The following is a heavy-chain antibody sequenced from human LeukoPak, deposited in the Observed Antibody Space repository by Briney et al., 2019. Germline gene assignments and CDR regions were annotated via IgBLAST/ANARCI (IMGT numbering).Heavy chain of an antibody. Sequence: GGSLRLSCAASGFTFSAFWMHWVRQAPGKGLVWVSRINSDGSSTTYADSVKGRFTVSRDSSKNTLFLHMDTLRAEDTAIYYCAKDRTVGASYWYFDLWGRGTLVTVSS. V-gene: IGHV3-74*01. CDR2: INSDGSST. CDR1: GFTFSAFW. J-gene: IGHJ2*01. CDR3: AKDRTVGASYWYFDL. D-gene: IGHD1-26*01.